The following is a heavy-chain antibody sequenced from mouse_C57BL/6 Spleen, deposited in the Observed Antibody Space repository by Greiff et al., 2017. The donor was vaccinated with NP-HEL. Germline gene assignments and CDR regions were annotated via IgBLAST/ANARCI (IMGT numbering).Heavy chain of an antibody. CDR2: IWSGGST. D-gene: IGHD1-1*01. Sequence: QVQLQQSGPGLVQPSQSLSITCTVSGFSLTSYGVHWVRQSPGKGLEWLGVIWSGGSTDYNAAFISRLSISKDNSKSQVFFKMNSLQADDTAIYYCARLTTVVDWYFDVWGTGTTVTVSS. J-gene: IGHJ1*03. V-gene: IGHV2-2*01. CDR1: GFSLTSYG. CDR3: ARLTTVVDWYFDV.